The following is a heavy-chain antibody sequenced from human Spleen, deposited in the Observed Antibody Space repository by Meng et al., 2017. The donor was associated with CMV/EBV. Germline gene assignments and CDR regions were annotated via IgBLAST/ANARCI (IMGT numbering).Heavy chain of an antibody. CDR3: ARGRLGYCSGGSCYS. CDR1: GYTLTNYS. V-gene: IGHV1-18*04. D-gene: IGHD2-15*01. J-gene: IGHJ4*02. CDR2: ISAYNGNT. Sequence: ASVKVSCKASGYTLTNYSMHLVRQAPGQGLEWMGWISAYNGNTNYAQKLQGRVAMTTDTSTSTAYMELRSLRSDDTAVYYCARGRLGYCSGGSCYSWGQGTLVTVSS.